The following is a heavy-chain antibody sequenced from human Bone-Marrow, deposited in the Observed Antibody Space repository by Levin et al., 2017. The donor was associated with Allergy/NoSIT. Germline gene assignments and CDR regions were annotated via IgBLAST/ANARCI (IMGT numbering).Heavy chain of an antibody. CDR2: ISWDGGST. J-gene: IGHJ4*02. V-gene: IGHV3-43*01. CDR1: GFTFDDYT. CDR3: AKDSGWLPPVNHFDY. Sequence: AGGSLRLSCAASGFTFDDYTMHWVRQAPGKGLEWVSLISWDGGSTYYADSVKGRFTISRDNSKNSLYLQMNSLRTEDTALYYCAKDSGWLPPVNHFDYWGQGTLVTVSS. D-gene: IGHD5-12*01.